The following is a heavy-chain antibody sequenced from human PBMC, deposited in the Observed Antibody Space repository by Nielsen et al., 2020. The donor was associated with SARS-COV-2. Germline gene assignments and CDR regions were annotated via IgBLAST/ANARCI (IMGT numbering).Heavy chain of an antibody. V-gene: IGHV4-31*03. Sequence: LSLTCTVSGASITSDEYYWSWIRQLPGKGLDFIGYIYNSGSPYYNPSLKSRVTISLDTSKSQFSLKLGSVTAADTAVYYCARATPYATSWPIDYWGQGTLVTVSS. CDR2: IYNSGSP. CDR3: ARATPYATSWPIDY. J-gene: IGHJ4*02. D-gene: IGHD2-2*01. CDR1: GASITSDEYY.